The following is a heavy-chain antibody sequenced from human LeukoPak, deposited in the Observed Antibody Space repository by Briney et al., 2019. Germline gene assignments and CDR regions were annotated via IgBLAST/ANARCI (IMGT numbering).Heavy chain of an antibody. D-gene: IGHD6-19*01. CDR2: ISTYNGDT. Sequence: HGASVKVSCKASGYSFTRYAIMWVRQAPGQGLEWMGWISTYNGDTKYAQNLQGRVTLTTDTSTNTAYMELRSLGSDDTAVYYCARDPSNTGGWNPYFDYWGQGTLVTVSS. J-gene: IGHJ4*02. V-gene: IGHV1-18*01. CDR1: GYSFTRYA. CDR3: ARDPSNTGGWNPYFDY.